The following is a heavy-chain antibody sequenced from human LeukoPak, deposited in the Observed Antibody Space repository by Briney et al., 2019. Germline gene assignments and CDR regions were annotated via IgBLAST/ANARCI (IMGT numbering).Heavy chain of an antibody. J-gene: IGHJ6*02. D-gene: IGHD1-1*01. Sequence: GASVKVSCKVSGYTLTELSMHWVRQAPGQGLEWMGGIIPIFGTANYAQKFQGRVTITADESTSTAYMELSSLRSEDTAVYYCANRRRASRGYGMDVWGQGITVTVSS. V-gene: IGHV1-69*13. CDR2: IIPIFGTA. CDR1: GYTLTELS. CDR3: ANRRRASRGYGMDV.